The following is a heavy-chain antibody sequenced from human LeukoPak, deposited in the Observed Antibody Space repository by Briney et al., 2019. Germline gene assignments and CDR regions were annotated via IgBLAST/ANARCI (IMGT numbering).Heavy chain of an antibody. Sequence: GASVKVSCKASGYTFTSYSISWVRQATGQGLEWMGWMNPNSGNTGYAQKFQGRVTMTRNTSISTAYMELSSLRSEDTAVYYCAREPVVVVAARRGLGTYYGMDVWGQGTTVTVSS. V-gene: IGHV1-8*02. CDR1: GYTFTSYS. D-gene: IGHD2-15*01. CDR2: MNPNSGNT. CDR3: AREPVVVVAARRGLGTYYGMDV. J-gene: IGHJ6*02.